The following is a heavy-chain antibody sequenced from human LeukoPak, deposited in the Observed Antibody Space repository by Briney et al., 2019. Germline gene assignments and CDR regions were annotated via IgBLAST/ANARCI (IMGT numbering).Heavy chain of an antibody. CDR2: IIPIFGTA. CDR3: AREGSGWYDY. V-gene: IGHV1-69*05. CDR1: GGTFSSYA. D-gene: IGHD6-19*01. Sequence: WASVKVSCKASGGTFSSYAMSWVRQAPGQGLEWMGGIIPIFGTANYAQKFQGRVTITTDESTSTAYMELSSLRSEDTAVYYCAREGSGWYDYWGQGTLVTVSS. J-gene: IGHJ4*02.